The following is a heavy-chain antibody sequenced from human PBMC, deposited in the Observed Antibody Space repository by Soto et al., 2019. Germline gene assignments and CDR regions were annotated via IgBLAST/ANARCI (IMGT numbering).Heavy chain of an antibody. V-gene: IGHV3-74*01. D-gene: IGHD2-2*01. CDR1: GFTFSAYW. J-gene: IGHJ6*02. CDR3: ARFPPYCTTSSCYRNMDV. CDR2: VNRDGSST. Sequence: GGSLRLSCAASGFTFSAYWMHWVRQAPGKGLVWVSRVNRDGSSTTYADSVKGRFTISRDNAKNTLYLQMNSLRAEDTAIYYCARFPPYCTTSSCYRNMDVWGQGTTVTVSS.